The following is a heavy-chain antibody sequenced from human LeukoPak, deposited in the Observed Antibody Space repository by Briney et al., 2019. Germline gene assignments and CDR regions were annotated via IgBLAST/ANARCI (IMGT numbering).Heavy chain of an antibody. CDR2: IYPGDSDT. J-gene: IGHJ4*02. D-gene: IGHD5-24*01. CDR3: ASATVEMATIRGFDY. CDR1: GYSFTSYW. V-gene: IGHV5-51*01. Sequence: GESLKISCKGSGYSFTSYWIGWVRQMPGKGLEWMGIIYPGDSDTRYSPSFQGQVTISADKSISTAYLQWSSLKASDTAMYYCASATVEMATIRGFDYWGQGTLVTVSS.